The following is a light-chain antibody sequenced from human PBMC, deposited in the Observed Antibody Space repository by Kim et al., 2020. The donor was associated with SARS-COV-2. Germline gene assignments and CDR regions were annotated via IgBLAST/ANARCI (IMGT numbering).Light chain of an antibody. CDR2: GAS. V-gene: IGKV3-20*01. CDR1: QSVSSSY. CDR3: QQYGSSPPYT. J-gene: IGKJ2*01. Sequence: SPGERATRSCRASQSVSSSYLAWYQQKPGQAPRLLIYGASSRATGIPYRFSGSGSGTDFTLTISRLEPEDFAVYYCQQYGSSPPYTFGQGTKLEI.